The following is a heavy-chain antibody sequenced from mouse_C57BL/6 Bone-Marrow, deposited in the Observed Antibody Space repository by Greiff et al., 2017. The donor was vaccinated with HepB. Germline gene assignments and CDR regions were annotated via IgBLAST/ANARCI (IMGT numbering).Heavy chain of an antibody. CDR1: GFNIKDYY. CDR3: ASGGNDGYYYYAMDY. CDR2: IDPEDGET. J-gene: IGHJ4*01. V-gene: IGHV14-2*01. D-gene: IGHD2-3*01. Sequence: EVQVVESGAELVKPGASVKLSCTASGFNIKDYYMHWVKQRTEQGLEWIGRIDPEDGETKYAPKFQGKATITADTSSNTAYLQLSSLTSEDTAVYYCASGGNDGYYYYAMDYWGQGTSVTVSS.